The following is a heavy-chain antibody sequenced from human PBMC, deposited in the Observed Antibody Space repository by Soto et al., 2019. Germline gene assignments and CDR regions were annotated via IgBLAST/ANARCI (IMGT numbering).Heavy chain of an antibody. CDR1: GFTFSSYG. D-gene: IGHD3-10*01. Sequence: QVQLVESGGGVVQPGRSLRLSCAASGFTFSSYGMHWVRQAPGKGLEWVAVIWYDGSNKYYADSVKGRFTISRDNSKNTLYLQMNSLRAEDTAVYYCARELSAYYYGSWSLNYWGQGTLVTVSS. CDR3: ARELSAYYYGSWSLNY. V-gene: IGHV3-33*01. CDR2: IWYDGSNK. J-gene: IGHJ4*02.